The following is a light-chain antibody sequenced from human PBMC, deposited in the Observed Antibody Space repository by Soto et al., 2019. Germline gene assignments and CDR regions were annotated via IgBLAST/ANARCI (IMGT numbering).Light chain of an antibody. CDR1: QSVSSSY. CDR2: DAS. V-gene: IGKV3-20*01. J-gene: IGKJ1*01. CDR3: QQYGTSPRT. Sequence: EIVLTQSPGTLSLSPGERATLSCRASQSVSSSYLAWYQQKPGQAPRLLIYDASSRATSIPDRFSGSGSWTAFTLTISRLEPEDFAVYYCQQYGTSPRTFGQGTKVEIK.